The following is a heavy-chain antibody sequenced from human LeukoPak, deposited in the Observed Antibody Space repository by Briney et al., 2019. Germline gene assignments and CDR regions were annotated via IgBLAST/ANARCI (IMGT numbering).Heavy chain of an antibody. D-gene: IGHD3-10*01. CDR1: GYTFTSYG. CDR2: ISAYNGNT. CDR3: ARVNYYGSGSYYGLGRNYYYYYYMDV. J-gene: IGHJ6*03. Sequence: ASVKVSCKASGYTFTSYGISWVRQAPGQGLEWMGWISAYNGNTNYAQKLQGRVTMTTDTSTSTAYMELRSLRSDDTAVYYCARVNYYGSGSYYGLGRNYYYYYYMDVWGKGTTVTISS. V-gene: IGHV1-18*01.